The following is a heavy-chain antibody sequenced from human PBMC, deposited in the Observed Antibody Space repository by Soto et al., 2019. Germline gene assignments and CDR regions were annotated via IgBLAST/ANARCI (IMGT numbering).Heavy chain of an antibody. CDR1: GGSFSGYY. J-gene: IGHJ4*02. CDR3: ARELYYFDY. Sequence: SETLSLTCAVYGGSFSGYYWSWIRQPPGKGLEWIGEINHSGSTNYNPSLKSRVTISVDTSKNRFSLKLSSVTAADTAVYYCARELYYFDYWGQGTLVTVSS. V-gene: IGHV4-34*01. D-gene: IGHD1-1*01. CDR2: INHSGST.